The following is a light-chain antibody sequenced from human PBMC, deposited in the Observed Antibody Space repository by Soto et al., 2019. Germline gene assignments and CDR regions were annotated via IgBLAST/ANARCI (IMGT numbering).Light chain of an antibody. J-gene: IGKJ2*01. CDR2: GAS. Sequence: EIVMTQSPATLSVSPGERVTFSCRASQSVSRNFAWYRQRPGQAPTLLIYGASTRATGIPDRFRGSGSGTESTLTISSLQSEDFAVYYCQQYNNWPYTFGQGTKLEIK. CDR1: QSVSRN. CDR3: QQYNNWPYT. V-gene: IGKV3-15*01.